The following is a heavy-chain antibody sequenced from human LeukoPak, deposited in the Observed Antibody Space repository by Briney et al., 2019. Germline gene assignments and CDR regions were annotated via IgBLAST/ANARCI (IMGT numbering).Heavy chain of an antibody. CDR2: INHSGST. Sequence: PSETLSLTCAVYGGSFSGYYWSWIRQPPGKGLEWIGEINHSGSTNYNPSLKSRVTISVDTSKNQFSLKLSSVTAADTAVYYCARRRGSRNAFDIWGQGTMVTVSS. J-gene: IGHJ3*02. CDR3: ARRRGSRNAFDI. V-gene: IGHV4-34*01. D-gene: IGHD1-26*01. CDR1: GGSFSGYY.